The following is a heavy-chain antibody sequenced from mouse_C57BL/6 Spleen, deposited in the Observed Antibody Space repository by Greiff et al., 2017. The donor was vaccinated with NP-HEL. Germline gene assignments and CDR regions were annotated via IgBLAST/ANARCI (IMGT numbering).Heavy chain of an antibody. Sequence: QVQLQQPGAELVKPGASVKLSCKASGYTFTSYWMQWVKQRPGQGLEWIGEIDPSDSYTNYNQKFKGKATLTVDTSSSTAYMQLSSLTSEDSAVYYCARGIYYYGSSPLRAMDYWGQGTSVTVSS. V-gene: IGHV1-50*01. D-gene: IGHD1-1*01. CDR3: ARGIYYYGSSPLRAMDY. CDR1: GYTFTSYW. J-gene: IGHJ4*01. CDR2: IDPSDSYT.